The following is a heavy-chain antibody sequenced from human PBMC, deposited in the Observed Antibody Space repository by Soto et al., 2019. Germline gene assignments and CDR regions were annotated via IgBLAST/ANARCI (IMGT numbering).Heavy chain of an antibody. CDR1: GFTFSSYG. D-gene: IGHD3-10*01. Sequence: QVQLVESGGGVVQPGRSPRLSCAASGFTFSSYGMHWVRQAPGKGLEWVAVIWYDGSNKYYADSVKGRFTISRDNSKNTLYLQMNSLRAEDTAVYYCARDRIWFGDLGGMDVWGQGTTVTVSS. CDR2: IWYDGSNK. CDR3: ARDRIWFGDLGGMDV. V-gene: IGHV3-33*01. J-gene: IGHJ6*02.